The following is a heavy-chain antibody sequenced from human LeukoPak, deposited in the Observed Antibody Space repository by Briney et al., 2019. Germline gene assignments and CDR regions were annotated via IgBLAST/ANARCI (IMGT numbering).Heavy chain of an antibody. CDR3: ASHPAHYCSGGSCFYPY. CDR1: GFTFSSYG. D-gene: IGHD2-15*01. Sequence: RPGRSLRLSCAASGFTFSSYGMHWVRRAPGKGLEWVAVISYDGSNKYYADSVKGRFTISRDDSKNTLYLQVNSLRAEDTAVYYCASHPAHYCSGGSCFYPYWGQGTLVTVSS. CDR2: ISYDGSNK. J-gene: IGHJ4*02. V-gene: IGHV3-30*03.